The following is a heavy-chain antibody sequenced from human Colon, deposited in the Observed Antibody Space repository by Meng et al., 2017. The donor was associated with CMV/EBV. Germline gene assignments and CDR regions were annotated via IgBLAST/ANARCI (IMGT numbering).Heavy chain of an antibody. CDR2: IFYTGTT. CDR1: GDSVSSGSSY. CDR3: ANYTSDWFDP. D-gene: IGHD3-10*01. J-gene: IGHJ5*02. Sequence: CSVSGDSVSSGSSYSSWIRQPPGKGLEWIGYIFYTGTTKYNPSLKSRVTISLDTSKNEFSLNLRSVSAADTAVYYCANYTSDWFDPWGQGTLVTVSS. V-gene: IGHV4-61*01.